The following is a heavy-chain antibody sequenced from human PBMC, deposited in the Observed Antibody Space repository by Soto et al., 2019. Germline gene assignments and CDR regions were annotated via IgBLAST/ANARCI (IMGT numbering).Heavy chain of an antibody. CDR3: SSTYYYDSSGYYFDY. J-gene: IGHJ4*02. CDR1: GGSISSGGYY. D-gene: IGHD3-22*01. V-gene: IGHV4-31*03. Sequence: PSETLSLTCTVSGGSISSGGYYWSWNRQHQGKGLEWIGYIHYSGSTYYNPSLKSRVTISVDTSKNQFSLKLSAETAADTAVYYCSSTYYYDSSGYYFDYWGQGTLVTVSS. CDR2: IHYSGST.